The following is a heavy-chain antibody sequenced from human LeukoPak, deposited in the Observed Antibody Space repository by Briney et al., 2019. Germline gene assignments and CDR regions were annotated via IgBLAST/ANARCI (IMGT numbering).Heavy chain of an antibody. J-gene: IGHJ4*02. CDR2: INHSGST. CDR3: ARFMGGDSY. V-gene: IGHV4-34*01. D-gene: IGHD3-16*01. CDR1: GGSFSGYY. Sequence: SETLSLTWAVYGGSFSGYYWSWIRQPPGKGLEWIGEINHSGSTNYNPSLKSRVTISVDTSKNQFSLELSSVTAADTAVYYCARFMGGDSYWGQGTLVTVSS.